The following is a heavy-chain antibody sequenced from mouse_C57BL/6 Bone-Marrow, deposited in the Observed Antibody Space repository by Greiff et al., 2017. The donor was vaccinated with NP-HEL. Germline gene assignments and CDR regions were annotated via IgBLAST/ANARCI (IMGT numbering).Heavy chain of an antibody. CDR2: IDPENGDT. V-gene: IGHV14-4*01. Sequence: VQLQQSGAELVRPGASVKLSCTASGFNIKDDYMHWVKQRPEQGLEWIGWIDPENGDTEYASKFQGKATITADTSSNTAYLQLSSLTSEDTAVYYCTKVFTSWFAYWGQGTLVTVSA. D-gene: IGHD5-1*01. CDR1: GFNIKDDY. CDR3: TKVFTSWFAY. J-gene: IGHJ3*01.